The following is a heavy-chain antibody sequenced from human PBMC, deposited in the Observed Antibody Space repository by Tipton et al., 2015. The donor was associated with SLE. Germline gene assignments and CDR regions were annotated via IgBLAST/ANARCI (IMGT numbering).Heavy chain of an antibody. Sequence: TLSLTCTVSGGSISSYYWSWIRQPPGKGLEWIGYIYYSGSTNYNPSLKSRVTISVDTSKNQFSLKLGSVTAADTAVYYCAREGPWGGALDYWGQGTLVTVSS. J-gene: IGHJ4*02. CDR3: AREGPWGGALDY. D-gene: IGHD7-27*01. V-gene: IGHV4-59*01. CDR2: IYYSGST. CDR1: GGSISSYY.